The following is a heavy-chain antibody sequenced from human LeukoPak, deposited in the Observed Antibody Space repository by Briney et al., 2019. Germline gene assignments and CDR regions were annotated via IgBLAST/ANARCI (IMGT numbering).Heavy chain of an antibody. Sequence: SETLSLTCTVSGVSISSYYWSWIRQHPGKGLEWIGYIYYSGSTYYNPSLKSRVTISVDTSKNQFSLKLSSVTAADTAVYYCARGTMIVVVGNWFDPWGQGTLVTVSS. J-gene: IGHJ5*02. D-gene: IGHD3-22*01. V-gene: IGHV4-59*06. CDR2: IYYSGST. CDR3: ARGTMIVVVGNWFDP. CDR1: GVSISSYY.